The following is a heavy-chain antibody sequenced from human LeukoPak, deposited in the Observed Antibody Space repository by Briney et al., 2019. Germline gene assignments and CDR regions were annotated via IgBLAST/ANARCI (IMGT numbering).Heavy chain of an antibody. CDR2: INHSGST. V-gene: IGHV4-34*01. D-gene: IGHD4-17*01. CDR1: GGSFSGYY. CDR3: ARGLSTVTTAFGY. J-gene: IGHJ4*02. Sequence: SETLSLTCAVYGGSFSGYYWSWIRQPPGKGLEWIGEINHSGSTSYNPPLKSRVTISVDTSKNQFSLKLSSVTAADTAVYYCARGLSTVTTAFGYWGQGTLVTVSS.